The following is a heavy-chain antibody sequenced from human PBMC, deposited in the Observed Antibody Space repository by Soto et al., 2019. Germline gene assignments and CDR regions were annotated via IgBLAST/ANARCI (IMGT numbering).Heavy chain of an antibody. CDR1: GFNFSCYS. V-gene: IGHV3-21*01. D-gene: IGHD6-13*01. CDR2: ISRSSSNI. Sequence: EVQLVESGGGLVKPGGSLRLSCAASGFNFSCYSMNWVRQAPGKGLEWVSSISRSSSNIYYVDSVKGRFTISRDNAKNSLYLQMNSLRAEDTAVYYCARDLKVAAAGTGYYYYGMDVWGQGTTVTVSS. J-gene: IGHJ6*02. CDR3: ARDLKVAAAGTGYYYYGMDV.